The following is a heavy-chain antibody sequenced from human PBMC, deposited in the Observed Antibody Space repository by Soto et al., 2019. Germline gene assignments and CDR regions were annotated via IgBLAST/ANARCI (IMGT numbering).Heavy chain of an antibody. Sequence: PGGSLRLSCAASGFTFSDYAMNWVRLAPGKGLEWVSGISNTGGSTYYVDSVRGRFTISRDNSKNTLYLHMKSQRVEDTAVYFCANHVDYKDCWTEYYFEYWGQGTLVTVSS. J-gene: IGHJ4*02. CDR3: ANHVDYKDCWTEYYFEY. CDR1: GFTFSDYA. CDR2: ISNTGGST. V-gene: IGHV3-23*01. D-gene: IGHD4-17*01.